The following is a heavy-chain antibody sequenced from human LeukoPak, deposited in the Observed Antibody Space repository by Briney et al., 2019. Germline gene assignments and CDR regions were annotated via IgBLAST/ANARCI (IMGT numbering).Heavy chain of an antibody. D-gene: IGHD2-2*01. CDR1: GGTFSSYA. CDR3: ARALGYCSSTSCYHDAFDI. Sequence: GASVKVSCKASGGTFSSYAISWVRQAPGQGLEWMGGIIPISGTANYAQKFQGRVTITTDESTSTAYMELSSLRSEDTAVYYCARALGYCSSTSCYHDAFDIWGQGTMVTVSS. J-gene: IGHJ3*02. CDR2: IIPISGTA. V-gene: IGHV1-69*05.